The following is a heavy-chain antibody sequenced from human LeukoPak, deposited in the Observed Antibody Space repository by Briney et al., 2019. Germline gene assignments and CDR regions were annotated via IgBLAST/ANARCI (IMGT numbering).Heavy chain of an antibody. D-gene: IGHD4-23*01. J-gene: IGHJ3*02. CDR3: ARLRRWNDAFDI. V-gene: IGHV4-34*01. Sequence: SETLSLTCAVSGGSFSGYYWSWIRQPPGRGLEWIGEINHSGSTNYNPSLKSRVTISVDTSKNQFSLKLSSVTAADTAVYYCARLRRWNDAFDIWGQGTMVTVSS. CDR2: INHSGST. CDR1: GGSFSGYY.